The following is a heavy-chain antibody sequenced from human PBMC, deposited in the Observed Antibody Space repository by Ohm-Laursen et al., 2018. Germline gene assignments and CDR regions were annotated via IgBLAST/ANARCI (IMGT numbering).Heavy chain of an antibody. CDR3: ARVRDGYNPYFDY. Sequence: LSLTCAASGFTVGNNYMSWVRQAPGKGLEWVSYISSSGITIYYADSVKGRFTISRDNAKNSLYLQMNSLRAEDTAVYYCARVRDGYNPYFDYWGQGTLVTVSS. CDR1: GFTVGNNY. D-gene: IGHD5-24*01. J-gene: IGHJ4*02. CDR2: ISSSGITI. V-gene: IGHV3-11*01.